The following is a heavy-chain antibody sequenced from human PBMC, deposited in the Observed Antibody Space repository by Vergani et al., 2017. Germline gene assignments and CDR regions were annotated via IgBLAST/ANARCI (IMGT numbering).Heavy chain of an antibody. J-gene: IGHJ6*02. V-gene: IGHV3-73*02. CDR2: IGSKANSYAT. D-gene: IGHD3/OR15-3a*01. Sequence: EVQLVESGGGLVKPGGSLKLSCAASGFTFSGSAMHWVRQASGKGLEWVGRIGSKANSYATAYAASVKGRFTISRDDSKNTAYLQMNSLKTEDTAVYYCTIQDWRYYYFGMDVWGQGSTVTVSS. CDR3: TIQDWRYYYFGMDV. CDR1: GFTFSGSA.